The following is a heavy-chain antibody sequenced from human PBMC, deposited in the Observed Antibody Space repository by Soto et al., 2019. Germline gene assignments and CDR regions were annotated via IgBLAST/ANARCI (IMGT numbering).Heavy chain of an antibody. CDR1: GGSVSSGSYY. CDR3: ATEMATITYRHYYYGMDV. D-gene: IGHD5-12*01. Sequence: ASETLSLTCTVSGGSVSSGSYYWSWIRQPPGKGLEWIGYIYYSGSTNYNPSLKSRVTISVDTSKNQFSLKLSSVTAADTAVYYCATEMATITYRHYYYGMDVWGQGTTVTVSS. V-gene: IGHV4-61*01. J-gene: IGHJ6*02. CDR2: IYYSGST.